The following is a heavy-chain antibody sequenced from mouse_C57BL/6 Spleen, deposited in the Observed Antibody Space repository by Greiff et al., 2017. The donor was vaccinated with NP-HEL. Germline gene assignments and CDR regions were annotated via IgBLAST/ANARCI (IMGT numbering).Heavy chain of an antibody. CDR2: INPGSGGT. D-gene: IGHD1-1*01. CDR3: VRPGESYYGSSYDYAMDY. CDR1: GYAFTNYL. V-gene: IGHV1-54*01. J-gene: IGHJ4*01. Sequence: QVQLKQSGAELVRPGTSVKVSCKASGYAFTNYLIEWVKQRPGQGLEWIGVINPGSGGTNYNEKFKGKATLTADKSSSTAYMQLSSLTSEDSAVYFCVRPGESYYGSSYDYAMDYWGQGTSVTVSS.